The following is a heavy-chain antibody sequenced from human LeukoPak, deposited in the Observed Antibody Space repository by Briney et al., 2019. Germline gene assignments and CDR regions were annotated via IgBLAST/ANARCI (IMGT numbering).Heavy chain of an antibody. D-gene: IGHD6-13*01. CDR3: AKSLKGNYYYYMDV. CDR2: INWNGGST. V-gene: IGHV3-20*04. J-gene: IGHJ6*03. CDR1: GFTFDDYG. Sequence: GGSLRLSCAASGFTFDDYGMSWVRQAPGKGLEWVSGINWNGGSTGYADSVKGRFTISRDNSKNTLYLQMNSLRAEDTAVYYCAKSLKGNYYYYMDVWGKGTTVTVSS.